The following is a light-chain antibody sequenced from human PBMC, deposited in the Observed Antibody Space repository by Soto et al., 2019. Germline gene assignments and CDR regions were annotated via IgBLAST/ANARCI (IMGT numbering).Light chain of an antibody. CDR2: EVN. CDR3: SSYAGSNNWV. V-gene: IGLV2-8*01. J-gene: IGLJ3*02. CDR1: SSDVGGYNY. Sequence: QSVLTQPPSASGSLGQSVTISCTGTSSDVGGYNYVSWYQQRPGKAPKVMIYEVNKRPSGVPDRFSGSKSGNTASLTVSGLQAEDEADYYCSSYAGSNNWVFGGGTKVTVL.